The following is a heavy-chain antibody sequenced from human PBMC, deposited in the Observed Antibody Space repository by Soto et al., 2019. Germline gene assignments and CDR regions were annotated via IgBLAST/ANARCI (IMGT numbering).Heavy chain of an antibody. CDR1: GFTFSSYG. CDR2: ISYDGSNK. Sequence: GGSLRLSCAASGFTFSSYGMHWVRQAPGKGLEWVAVISYDGSNKYYADSVKGRFTISRDNSKNTLYLQMNSLRAEDTAVYYCAKAIPDYYDSSGYDYWGQGTLVTVSS. CDR3: AKAIPDYYDSSGYDY. V-gene: IGHV3-30*18. J-gene: IGHJ4*02. D-gene: IGHD3-22*01.